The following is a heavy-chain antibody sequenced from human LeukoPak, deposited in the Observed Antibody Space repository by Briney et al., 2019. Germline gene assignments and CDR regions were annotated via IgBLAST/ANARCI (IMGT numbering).Heavy chain of an antibody. CDR3: ARDPYSSSRSYGMDV. Sequence: SVKVSCKSSGGTFSSYAIIWVRQAPGQGLEWMGGIIPIFGTANYAQKFQGRVTITADESTSTAYMELSSLRSEDTAVYYCARDPYSSSRSYGMDVWGQGTTVTVSS. J-gene: IGHJ6*02. CDR2: IIPIFGTA. V-gene: IGHV1-69*13. D-gene: IGHD6-13*01. CDR1: GGTFSSYA.